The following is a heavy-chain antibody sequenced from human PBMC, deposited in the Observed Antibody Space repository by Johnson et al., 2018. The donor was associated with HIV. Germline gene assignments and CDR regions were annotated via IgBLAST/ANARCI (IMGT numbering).Heavy chain of an antibody. J-gene: IGHJ3*02. Sequence: VQLVESGGGVVQPGRSLRLSCAASGFTFDDYAMHWVRQAPGKGLEWVSGISWNSGSIGYADSVKGRFTISRDNAKNSLYLQMNSLRDDDTAMYYCARVWYVYGSGSLMDAFDIWGQGTVVTVSS. V-gene: IGHV3-9*01. CDR3: ARVWYVYGSGSLMDAFDI. D-gene: IGHD3-10*01. CDR2: ISWNSGSI. CDR1: GFTFDDYA.